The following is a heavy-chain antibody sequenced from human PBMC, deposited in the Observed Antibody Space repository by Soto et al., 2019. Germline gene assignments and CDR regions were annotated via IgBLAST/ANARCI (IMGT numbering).Heavy chain of an antibody. D-gene: IGHD5-18*01. V-gene: IGHV5-51*01. CDR3: ARLLGYSYGHQELFDP. J-gene: IGHJ5*02. CDR2: IYPGDFDT. CDR1: GYTFDNYW. Sequence: GESLKISCMGSGYTFDNYWIGWVRQMPGKGLEWMGIIYPGDFDTRYSPSFQGHVTMSVDKSISTAYLQWSSLETSDTAMYFCARLLGYSYGHQELFDPWGQGTLVTVSS.